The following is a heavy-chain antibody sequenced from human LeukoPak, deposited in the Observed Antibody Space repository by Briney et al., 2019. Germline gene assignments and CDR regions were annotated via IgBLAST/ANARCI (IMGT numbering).Heavy chain of an antibody. J-gene: IGHJ4*02. CDR2: IYSSGST. CDR1: GGSINYYY. CDR3: ARDRH. Sequence: SETLSLTCTVSGGSINYYYWTWIRQPAGKGLERIGRIYSSGSTNYNPSLKSRVIMSVDTSKNQFSLKLSSVTAADTAVYYCARDRHWGQGTLVTVSS. V-gene: IGHV4-4*07.